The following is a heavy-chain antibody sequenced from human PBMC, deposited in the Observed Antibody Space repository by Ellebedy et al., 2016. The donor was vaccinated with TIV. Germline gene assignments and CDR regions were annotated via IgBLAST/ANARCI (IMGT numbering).Heavy chain of an antibody. V-gene: IGHV1-46*04. J-gene: IGHJ4*02. D-gene: IGHD2-21*01. Sequence: AASVKVSCKASGYTFSNYYMHWVRQAPGQGLEWMGIISPSGDGTTYAQKLQGRLTMTRDTSTNTLYMELRSLRSDDTAVYYCARDNYHMRDYWGQGTLVTVSS. CDR1: GYTFSNYY. CDR3: ARDNYHMRDY. CDR2: ISPSGDGT.